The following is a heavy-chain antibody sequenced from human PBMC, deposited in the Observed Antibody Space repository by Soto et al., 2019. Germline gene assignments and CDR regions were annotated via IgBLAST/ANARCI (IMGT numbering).Heavy chain of an antibody. Sequence: QVQLVQSGAEVKKPGSSVKVSCKASGGTFSSYTISWVRQAPGQGLEWMGRIIPILGIANYAQKFQGRVTITADKSTSTANMELSSLRSEDTAVYYCARKGSNLYYYYMDVWGKGTTVTVSS. D-gene: IGHD3-10*01. CDR3: ARKGSNLYYYYMDV. CDR1: GGTFSSYT. V-gene: IGHV1-69*02. CDR2: IIPILGIA. J-gene: IGHJ6*03.